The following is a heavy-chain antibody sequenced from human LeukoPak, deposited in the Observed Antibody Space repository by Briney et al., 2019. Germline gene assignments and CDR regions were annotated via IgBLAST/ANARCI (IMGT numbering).Heavy chain of an antibody. CDR1: GYTFSDYV. J-gene: IGHJ6*02. Sequence: ASVKVSCKASGYTFSDYVMHWVRQAPGQRFEWMGWIDAGNGDTRYSQKFQGRVTITRDTSASTAYMELRSLRSDDTAVYYCARDPAYYDFWSGYSYYGMDVWGQGTTVTVSS. D-gene: IGHD3-3*01. CDR2: IDAGNGDT. V-gene: IGHV1-3*01. CDR3: ARDPAYYDFWSGYSYYGMDV.